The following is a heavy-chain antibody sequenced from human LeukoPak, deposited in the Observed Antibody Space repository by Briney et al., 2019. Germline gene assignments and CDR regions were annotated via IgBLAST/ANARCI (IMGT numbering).Heavy chain of an antibody. CDR1: GFTFSSYG. J-gene: IGHJ4*02. Sequence: GESLKISCAASGFTFSSYGMHWVRQAPGKGLEWVAVIWYDGSNKYYADSVKGRFTISRDNSKNTLYLQMNSLRAEDTAVYYCARGNKVEMATITDYWGQGTLVTVSS. D-gene: IGHD5-24*01. V-gene: IGHV3-33*01. CDR2: IWYDGSNK. CDR3: ARGNKVEMATITDY.